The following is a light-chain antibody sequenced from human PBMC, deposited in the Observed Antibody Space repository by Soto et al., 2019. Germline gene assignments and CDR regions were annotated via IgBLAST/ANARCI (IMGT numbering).Light chain of an antibody. CDR3: QQRSNWMIT. Sequence: VLTQSPGTLSLSPGERATLSCQASQPVNSYLNWYQQQPGQSPRLLMSDTSHRATGIPARFSGSGSGTDFTLTISSLEPEDFGVYYCQQRSNWMITFGQGTRLEIK. J-gene: IGKJ5*01. CDR1: QPVNSY. V-gene: IGKV3-11*01. CDR2: DTS.